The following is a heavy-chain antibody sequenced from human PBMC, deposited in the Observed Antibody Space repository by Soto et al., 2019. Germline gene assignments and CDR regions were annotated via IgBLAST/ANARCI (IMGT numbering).Heavy chain of an antibody. D-gene: IGHD3-10*01. V-gene: IGHV3-72*01. J-gene: IGHJ6*02. CDR3: ATAGFRHALDV. CDR2: TAKKRSRDTT. Sequence: EVELVESGGGLVQAGGSLRVSCGVCGFSSSDHYMGWVRQPPGKGLERVCRTAKKRSRDTTEYAASVKGRFIISRADSKNSVYLQMNSLQIEDTAVYYCATAGFRHALDVWGQGTTVTVSS. CDR1: GFSSSDHY.